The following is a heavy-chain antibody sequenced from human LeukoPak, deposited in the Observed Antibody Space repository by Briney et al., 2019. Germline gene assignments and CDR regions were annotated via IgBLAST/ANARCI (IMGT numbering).Heavy chain of an antibody. J-gene: IGHJ4*02. V-gene: IGHV3-7*04. CDR3: ARDRAYKSFDY. D-gene: IGHD3-16*01. CDR2: IKPDGSEG. Sequence: GSLLLSCAASGFTFSSSWMAWVRQAPGKGLEWVATIKPDGSEGSYVDSVNGRFTISRDNAKNSLFLRMITLRAEDTAVYYCARDRAYKSFDYWGQGALVTVSS. CDR1: GFTFSSSW.